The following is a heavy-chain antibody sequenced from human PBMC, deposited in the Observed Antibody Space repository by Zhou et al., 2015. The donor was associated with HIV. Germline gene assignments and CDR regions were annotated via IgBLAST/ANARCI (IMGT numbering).Heavy chain of an antibody. Sequence: QLVQSGPEVKRPGASVKVSCRTAGYNFLDYGISWVRQAPGQGLEWMGGIIPIFGTANYAQKFQGRVTITADESTSTAYMELSSLRSEDTAVYYCARFGSSSPYYFDYWGQGTLVTVSS. D-gene: IGHD6-13*01. CDR2: IIPIFGTA. V-gene: IGHV1-69*13. CDR1: GYNFLDYG. CDR3: ARFGSSSPYYFDY. J-gene: IGHJ4*02.